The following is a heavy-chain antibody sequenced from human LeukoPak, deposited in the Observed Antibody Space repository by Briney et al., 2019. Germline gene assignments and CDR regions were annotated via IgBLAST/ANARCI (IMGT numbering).Heavy chain of an antibody. CDR1: GFTFSSYA. CDR3: AKLRYEFSSGSPTNWFDS. V-gene: IGHV3-23*01. Sequence: GGSLRLSCAASGFTFSSYAMSWVRQAPGKGLEWVSAISGSGGSTNYAASVKGRFIISRDNPKNTLYVQMNSLRAEDTARYYCAKLRYEFSSGSPTNWFDSWGQGTLVTVSS. CDR2: ISGSGGST. J-gene: IGHJ5*01. D-gene: IGHD3-3*01.